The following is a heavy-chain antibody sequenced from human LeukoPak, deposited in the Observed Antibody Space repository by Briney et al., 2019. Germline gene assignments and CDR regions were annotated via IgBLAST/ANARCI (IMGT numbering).Heavy chain of an antibody. J-gene: IGHJ4*02. CDR3: ARDLASAVADY. D-gene: IGHD6-19*01. V-gene: IGHV3-21*01. CDR2: ISSSSSYI. CDR1: GFTFSSYS. Sequence: PGGSLRLSCAASGFTFSSYSMNWVRQAPGKGLEWVSSISSSSSYIYYADSVKGRFTISRDNAKNSLYLQINSLRAEDTAVYYCARDLASAVADYWGQGTLVTVSS.